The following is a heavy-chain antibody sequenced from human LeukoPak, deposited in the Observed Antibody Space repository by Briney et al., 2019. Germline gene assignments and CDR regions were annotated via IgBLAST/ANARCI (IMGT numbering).Heavy chain of an antibody. CDR1: GYTFTSFD. CDR3: ARARITMVAFDV. J-gene: IGHJ3*01. D-gene: IGHD4/OR15-4a*01. Sequence: ASVKVSCKASGYTFTSFDINWVRQATGQGLEWMGWMNPNNGNTGFVQKFQGRVTMTRNTSISTACMELSSLRSDDTAVYYCARARITMVAFDVWGQGTVVTVSS. V-gene: IGHV1-8*01. CDR2: MNPNNGNT.